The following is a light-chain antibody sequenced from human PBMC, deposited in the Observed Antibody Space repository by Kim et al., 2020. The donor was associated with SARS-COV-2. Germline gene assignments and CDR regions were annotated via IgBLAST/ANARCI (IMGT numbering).Light chain of an antibody. CDR1: RSNVGSNT. CDR2: SHN. J-gene: IGLJ3*02. Sequence: GQRFTISCSGCRSNVGSNTVNWYQQLPGTAPKLLIYSHNQRPSGVPDRFSRSKSGTSPSPDISGLRSEDGAVYYCAAGDDGLNGWVFGGGTQLTVL. CDR3: AAGDDGLNGWV. V-gene: IGLV1-44*01.